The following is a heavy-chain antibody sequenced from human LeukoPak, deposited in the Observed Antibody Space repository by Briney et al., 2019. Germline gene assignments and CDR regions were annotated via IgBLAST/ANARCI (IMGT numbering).Heavy chain of an antibody. CDR1: GYTLTELS. CDR3: LYSSSWTEYYFDY. Sequence: ASVKVSCKVSGYTLTELSMHWVRQAPGKGLEWMGGFDPEDGETIYAQKFQGRVTMTEDTSTDTAYMELSSLRAEDTAVYYCLYSSSWTEYYFDYWGQGTLVTVSS. V-gene: IGHV1-24*01. CDR2: FDPEDGET. J-gene: IGHJ4*02. D-gene: IGHD6-13*01.